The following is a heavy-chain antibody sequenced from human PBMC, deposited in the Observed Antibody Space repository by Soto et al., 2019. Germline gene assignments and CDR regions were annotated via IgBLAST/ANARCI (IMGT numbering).Heavy chain of an antibody. CDR2: ISSSGETV. CDR1: GFTFSSYE. CDR3: AREWFYAMDV. J-gene: IGHJ6*02. V-gene: IGHV3-48*03. D-gene: IGHD3-10*01. Sequence: EVQLLESGGGVVQPGGSLRLSCEVSGFTFSSYEMYWVRQAPGKGLEWVAYISSSGETVYYAGSVQGRFTISRDNAKNSLYLQMSSLGAEDTAVYYCAREWFYAMDVWGQGTTVTVSS.